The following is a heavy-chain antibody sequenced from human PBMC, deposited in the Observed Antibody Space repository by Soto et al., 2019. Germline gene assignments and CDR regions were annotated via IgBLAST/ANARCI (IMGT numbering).Heavy chain of an antibody. V-gene: IGHV4-34*01. CDR3: ARGPTTTVTTLWFDP. J-gene: IGHJ5*02. CDR1: GGSFGGYY. CDR2: INQSGST. D-gene: IGHD4-17*01. Sequence: QVQLQQWGAGLLKPSETLSLTCAAYGGSFGGYYWRWIRQPPGKGREWIGEINQSGSTNYNPSLNSRVTISVDTSKNQFSLKLSSVTAADTAVYYCARGPTTTVTTLWFDPWGQGTLVTASS.